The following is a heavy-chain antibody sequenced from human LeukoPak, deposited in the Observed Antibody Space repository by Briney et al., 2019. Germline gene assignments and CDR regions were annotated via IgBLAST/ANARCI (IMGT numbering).Heavy chain of an antibody. D-gene: IGHD3-22*01. J-gene: IGHJ5*02. V-gene: IGHV3-74*01. CDR3: ARLRYDSSGYYYDP. Sequence: TGGSLRLSCAASGFTFRSHWMHWVRQAPGKGLVWVSRINGDGDSTLYADSVKGRFTISRDNAKNTLYLQMNSLRAEDTSVYYCARLRYDSSGYYYDPWGRGTLVTVSS. CDR1: GFTFRSHW. CDR2: INGDGDST.